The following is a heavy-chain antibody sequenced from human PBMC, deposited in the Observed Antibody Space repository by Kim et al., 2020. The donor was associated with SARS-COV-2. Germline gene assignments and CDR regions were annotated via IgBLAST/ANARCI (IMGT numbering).Heavy chain of an antibody. Sequence: GGSLRLSCAASGFTFSSYGMHWVRQAPGKGLEWVAVIWYDGSNKYYADSVKGRFTISRDNSKNTLYLQMNSLRAEDTAVYYCAREWKDIAVAGGIGWFDPWGQGTLVTVSS. CDR3: AREWKDIAVAGGIGWFDP. CDR2: IWYDGSNK. CDR1: GFTFSSYG. D-gene: IGHD6-19*01. J-gene: IGHJ5*02. V-gene: IGHV3-33*01.